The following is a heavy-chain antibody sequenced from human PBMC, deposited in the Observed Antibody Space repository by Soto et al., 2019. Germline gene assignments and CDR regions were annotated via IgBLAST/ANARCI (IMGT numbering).Heavy chain of an antibody. CDR1: GASITGSLF. J-gene: IGHJ4*02. CDR2: FSLSGTT. V-gene: IGHV4-4*07. CDR3: ARGMTPPGAPAWYYFDS. D-gene: IGHD2-8*02. Sequence: SETLSLTCTVSGASITGSLFWSWIRQPAGKGLEWIGRFSLSGTTNYNPSLRSRVTMSADVSKNQFSLRLTSVTAADTALYYCARGMTPPGAPAWYYFDSWGQGTLVTVSS.